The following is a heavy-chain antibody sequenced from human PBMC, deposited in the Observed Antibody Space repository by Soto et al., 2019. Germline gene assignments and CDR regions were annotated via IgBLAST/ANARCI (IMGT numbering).Heavy chain of an antibody. Sequence: QITLKESGPTLVKPTQTLTLTCTFSGFSLSTSGVGVGWIRRPPGKALEWLALIYWDDDKRYSPSLKSRLTITKDTSKNQVVLTMTNMDPVDTATYYCAHYFYILVDDAFDIWGQGTMVTVSS. J-gene: IGHJ3*02. CDR2: IYWDDDK. V-gene: IGHV2-5*02. D-gene: IGHD2-8*02. CDR3: AHYFYILVDDAFDI. CDR1: GFSLSTSGVG.